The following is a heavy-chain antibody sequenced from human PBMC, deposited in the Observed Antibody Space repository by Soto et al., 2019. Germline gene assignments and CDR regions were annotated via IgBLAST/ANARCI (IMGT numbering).Heavy chain of an antibody. Sequence: ASVNVSCKVSGYTLTELSMHWVRQAPGKGLELMGGFDPEDGETIYAQKFQGRVTMTEDTSTDTAYMELSSLRSEDTAVYYCATDPLGGSGPQVWDYWGQGTLVTVSS. CDR3: ATDPLGGSGPQVWDY. D-gene: IGHD2-15*01. CDR2: FDPEDGET. J-gene: IGHJ4*02. V-gene: IGHV1-24*01. CDR1: GYTLTELS.